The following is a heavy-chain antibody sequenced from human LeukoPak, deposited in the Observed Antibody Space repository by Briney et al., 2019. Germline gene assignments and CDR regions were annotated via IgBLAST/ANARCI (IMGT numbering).Heavy chain of an antibody. J-gene: IGHJ3*02. D-gene: IGHD5-24*01. CDR3: AHRMAWNDALDI. V-gene: IGHV2-5*02. CDR2: IFWDDDK. CDR1: GFSLSTRGGG. Sequence: SGPTLVHPTRTLTLTCTFSGFSLSTRGGGVGWIRQPPGKALEWLALIFWDDDKLYSPSLKSRLTITNDTSKNHLVLTMTNMDPVDTATYYCAHRMAWNDALDIWGQGTMVTVSS.